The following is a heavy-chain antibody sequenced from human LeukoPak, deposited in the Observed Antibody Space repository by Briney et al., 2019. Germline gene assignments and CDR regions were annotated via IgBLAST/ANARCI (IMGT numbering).Heavy chain of an antibody. Sequence: GGSLRLSCAASGFTFSNHWMPWVRQVPGKGLVWVSRISSDGRMINYADSVKGRFTISRDNSKNTLYLQMHSLRAEDTAVYYCASGYDYGIFEYWGQGTLVTISP. V-gene: IGHV3-74*01. J-gene: IGHJ4*02. CDR1: GFTFSNHW. CDR2: ISSDGRMI. D-gene: IGHD5-12*01. CDR3: ASGYDYGIFEY.